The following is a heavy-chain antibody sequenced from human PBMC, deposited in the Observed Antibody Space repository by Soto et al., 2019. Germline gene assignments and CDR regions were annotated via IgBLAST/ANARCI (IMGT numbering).Heavy chain of an antibody. CDR3: AKDRSALPIFEH. CDR2: ISGGGGNT. Sequence: EVQLLESGGGRVQPGGSLRLSCAASGFSFSSVAMNWVRQAPGKGLEWVSFISGGGGNTDYADSVKGRFRVSRDNSRSTLILEMNSLRVEDTGIYFCAKDRSALPIFEHWGQGALVTVS. CDR1: GFSFSSVA. V-gene: IGHV3-23*01. J-gene: IGHJ4*02.